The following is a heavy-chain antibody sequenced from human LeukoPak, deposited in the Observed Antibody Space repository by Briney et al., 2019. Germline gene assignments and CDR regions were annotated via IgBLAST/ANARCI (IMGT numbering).Heavy chain of an antibody. D-gene: IGHD2-2*01. CDR3: ARGYHSFDF. CDR2: SRIKADNYIT. CDR1: GFTFSSYW. J-gene: IGHJ3*01. V-gene: IGHV3-72*01. Sequence: GGSLRLSCAASGFTFSSYWMSWVRQAPGKGLEWVGRSRIKADNYITQYAASVRDRFTISRDESKSWLYLQMNSLKIEDTAIYYCARGYHSFDFWGQGTMVTVPS.